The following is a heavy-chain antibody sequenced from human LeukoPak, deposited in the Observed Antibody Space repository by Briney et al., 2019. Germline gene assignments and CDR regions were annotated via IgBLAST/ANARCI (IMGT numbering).Heavy chain of an antibody. V-gene: IGHV3-53*01. D-gene: IGHD1-26*01. CDR3: ARVASGSYYYPFDY. CDR1: GFTVSSNY. Sequence: GGSLRPSCAASGFTVSSNYMSWVRQAPGKGLEWVSVIYSGGSTYYADSVKGRFTISRDNSKNTLYLQMNSLRAEDTAVYYCARVASGSYYYPFDYWGQGTLVTVSS. J-gene: IGHJ4*02. CDR2: IYSGGST.